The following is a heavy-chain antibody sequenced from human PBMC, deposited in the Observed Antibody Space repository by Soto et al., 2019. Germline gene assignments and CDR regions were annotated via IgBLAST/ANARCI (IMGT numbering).Heavy chain of an antibody. CDR1: GYTFTGYY. V-gene: IGHV1-2*04. CDR2: INPNSGGT. D-gene: IGHD6-13*01. J-gene: IGHJ6*02. CDR3: ARDRQQLEDYYYYGMDV. Sequence: GASVKVSCKASGYTFTGYYMHWVRQAPGQGLEWMGWINPNSGGTNYAQKFQGWVTMTRDTSISTAYMELSRLRSDDTAVYYCARDRQQLEDYYYYGMDVWGQGTTVTVS.